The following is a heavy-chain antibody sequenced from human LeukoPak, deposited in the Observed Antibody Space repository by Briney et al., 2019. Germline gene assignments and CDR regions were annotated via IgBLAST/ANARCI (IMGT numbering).Heavy chain of an antibody. CDR1: GFTFDDYA. Sequence: PGGSLRLSCAASGFTFDDYAMHWVRQAPGKGLEWVSGISWNSGSIGYADSVKGRFTISRDNAKNSLYLQMNSLRAEDTALYYCAKGVQGCSGGSCYSAYGVAFDIWGQGTMVTVSS. D-gene: IGHD2-15*01. J-gene: IGHJ3*02. CDR2: ISWNSGSI. CDR3: AKGVQGCSGGSCYSAYGVAFDI. V-gene: IGHV3-9*01.